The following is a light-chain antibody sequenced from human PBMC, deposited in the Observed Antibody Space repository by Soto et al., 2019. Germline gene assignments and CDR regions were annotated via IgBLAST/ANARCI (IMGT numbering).Light chain of an antibody. CDR2: DTD. CDR1: GSNTGNNF. V-gene: IGLV1-51*01. J-gene: IGLJ3*02. Sequence: QSVLTQPPSVSAAPGQKVTISCSGGGSNTGNNFVSWYQQFPETAPKLLIYDTDKRPSGIPDRFSGSKSGTSATLGITRHQTGDEADYYCGTWDSALSLWLFGGGTQLTVL. CDR3: GTWDSALSLWL.